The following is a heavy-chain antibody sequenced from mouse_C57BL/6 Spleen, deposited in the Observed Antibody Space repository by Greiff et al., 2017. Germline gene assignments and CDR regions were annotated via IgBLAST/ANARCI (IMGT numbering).Heavy chain of an antibody. CDR1: GFNIKDYY. CDR3: ARPPYYGSSSFAY. D-gene: IGHD1-1*01. V-gene: IGHV14-2*01. CDR2: IDPEDGET. Sequence: VQLQQSGAELVKPGASVKLSCTASGFNIKDYYMHWVKQRTEQGLEWIGRIDPEDGETKYAPKFPGKATITADTSSNTAYLQLSSLTSEETAVYYWARPPYYGSSSFAYWGQGTLVTVSA. J-gene: IGHJ3*01.